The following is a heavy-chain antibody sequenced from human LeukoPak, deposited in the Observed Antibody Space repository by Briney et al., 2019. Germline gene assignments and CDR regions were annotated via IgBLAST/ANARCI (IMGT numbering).Heavy chain of an antibody. Sequence: GGSLRLSCAASGFTFSSYWMSWVRQAPGKGLEWVANIKQDGSEKYYVDSVKGRFTISRDNAKNSLYLQMNSLRAEDTAVYYCAGGDYDSSSYYFDYWGQGTLVTVSS. J-gene: IGHJ4*02. CDR3: AGGDYDSSSYYFDY. CDR1: GFTFSSYW. D-gene: IGHD3-22*01. V-gene: IGHV3-7*04. CDR2: IKQDGSEK.